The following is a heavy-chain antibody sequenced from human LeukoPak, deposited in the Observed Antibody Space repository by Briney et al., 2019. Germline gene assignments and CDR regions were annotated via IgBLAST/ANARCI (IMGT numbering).Heavy chain of an antibody. V-gene: IGHV4-39*07. CDR3: ARGKGYDSPSGAFDI. J-gene: IGHJ3*02. CDR1: GGSISSSSYY. D-gene: IGHD3-9*01. Sequence: SETLSLTCTVSGGSISSSSYYWGWIRQPPGRGPEWIGYTFYRGTTYYNPSLKSRVTISLDRSKNQFSLNMSSVTAADTAMYYGARGKGYDSPSGAFDIWGHGAMVTVSS. CDR2: TFYRGTT.